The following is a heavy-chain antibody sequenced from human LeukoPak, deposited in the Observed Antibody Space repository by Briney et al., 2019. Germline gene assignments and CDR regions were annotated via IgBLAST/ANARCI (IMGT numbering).Heavy chain of an antibody. D-gene: IGHD4/OR15-4a*01. CDR1: GFTVSSNS. CDR2: IYSDNT. V-gene: IGHV3-53*01. Sequence: PGGSLRLSCTVSGFTVSSNSMSWVRQAPGKGLEWVSFIYSDNTHYSDSVKGRFTISRDNSKNTLYLQMNGLRAVDTAVYYCARRAGAYSHPYDYWGQGTLVTVSS. J-gene: IGHJ4*02. CDR3: ARRAGAYSHPYDY.